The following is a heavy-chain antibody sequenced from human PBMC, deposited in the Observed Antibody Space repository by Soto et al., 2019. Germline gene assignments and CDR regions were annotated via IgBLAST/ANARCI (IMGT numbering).Heavy chain of an antibody. V-gene: IGHV1-69*10. Sequence: SVKVSCKVSGGTFSSYAISWVRQAPGQGLEWVGGITPIYGIANYAQKFQGRVTIIADKFTTTAYLELSSLRSDDTAVDYCGREVTEGSYYHGLDVWGQGTTVTVSS. CDR1: GGTFSSYA. J-gene: IGHJ6*02. CDR2: ITPIYGIA. CDR3: GREVTEGSYYHGLDV.